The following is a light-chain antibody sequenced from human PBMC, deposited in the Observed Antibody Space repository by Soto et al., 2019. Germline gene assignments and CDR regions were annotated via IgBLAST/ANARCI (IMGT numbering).Light chain of an antibody. V-gene: IGLV1-40*01. CDR1: SSNIRAGYD. Sequence: QSVLTQPPSVSGAPGQRVTISCTGSSSNIRAGYDVHWYQQLPGTAPKLLIYGNSNRPSGVPDRFSGSKSGTSASLAITGLQAEDEADYYCQSYDSSLSGYVFGTGTKLTGL. J-gene: IGLJ1*01. CDR2: GNS. CDR3: QSYDSSLSGYV.